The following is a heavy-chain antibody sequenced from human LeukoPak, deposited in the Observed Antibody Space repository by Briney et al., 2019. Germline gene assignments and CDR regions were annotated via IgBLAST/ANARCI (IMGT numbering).Heavy chain of an antibody. CDR1: GFTFSGCW. J-gene: IGHJ4*02. CDR3: ARDTEVVGADYFDY. CDR2: ISSNSRYI. Sequence: GGSLRLSCAASGFTFSGCWMSWVRQAPGKGLEWVSSISSNSRYIYYADSMRGRFTISRDNAKNSLYLQMNSLRAEDTAVYYCARDTEVVGADYFDYWGQGTLVTVSS. V-gene: IGHV3-21*01. D-gene: IGHD1-26*01.